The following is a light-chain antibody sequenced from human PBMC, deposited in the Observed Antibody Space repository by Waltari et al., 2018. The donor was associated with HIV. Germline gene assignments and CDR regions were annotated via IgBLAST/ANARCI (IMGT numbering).Light chain of an antibody. CDR2: WAS. Sequence: DIVMTQSPDSLAVSLGERATINCKPSQSVSYTSNNKNYLAWYQQKPGQPPKLLIYWASTRESGVPDRFSGSGSGTDFTLTISSLQAEDVAVYYCQQYYITPQTFGQGTKVEIK. CDR3: QQYYITPQT. CDR1: QSVSYTSNNKNY. V-gene: IGKV4-1*01. J-gene: IGKJ1*01.